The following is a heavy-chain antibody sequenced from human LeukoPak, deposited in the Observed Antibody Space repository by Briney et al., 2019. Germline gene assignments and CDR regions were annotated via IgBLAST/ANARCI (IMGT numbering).Heavy chain of an antibody. Sequence: PSETLSLTCTVSGGSISSYFWSWIRQPPGKGLEWIGYIYYSGSTNFNPSLKSRVTISVDTSKNQFSLKLSSVTAADTAVYYCARSPSVYSLLDYWGQGILVTVSS. CDR2: IYYSGST. CDR1: GGSISSYF. J-gene: IGHJ4*02. V-gene: IGHV4-59*01. CDR3: ARSPSVYSLLDY. D-gene: IGHD6-13*01.